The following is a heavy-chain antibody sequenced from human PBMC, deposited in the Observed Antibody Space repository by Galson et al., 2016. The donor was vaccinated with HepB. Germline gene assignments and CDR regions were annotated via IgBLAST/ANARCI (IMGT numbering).Heavy chain of an antibody. Sequence: SLRLSCAASGFTFSSFAMSWVRQAPGKGLEWVSAISGSGGSTYYADSVKGRFTISRGNSKNTLYRQMNSLRAEDTAVYYCAKNPQVGIFDPWGQGTLVTVSS. CDR2: ISGSGGST. D-gene: IGHD1-26*01. CDR1: GFTFSSFA. V-gene: IGHV3-23*01. J-gene: IGHJ5*02. CDR3: AKNPQVGIFDP.